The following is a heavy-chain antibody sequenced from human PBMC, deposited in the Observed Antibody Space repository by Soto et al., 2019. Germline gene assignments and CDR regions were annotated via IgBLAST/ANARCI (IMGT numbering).Heavy chain of an antibody. CDR3: APHTLDTGMPSGY. CDR2: IGGYKENT. V-gene: IGHV1-18*01. J-gene: IGHJ4*02. D-gene: IGHD5-18*01. CDR1: GYTFTNYG. Sequence: QVQLVQSGAEVREPGASVKVSCKASGYTFTNYGVSWVRQAPGQGLEWMGWIGGYKENTNSAQKLQGRVTFATDTPTSTAYMELRSLRSDDTAVYYCAPHTLDTGMPSGYWVQGTLVTFSS.